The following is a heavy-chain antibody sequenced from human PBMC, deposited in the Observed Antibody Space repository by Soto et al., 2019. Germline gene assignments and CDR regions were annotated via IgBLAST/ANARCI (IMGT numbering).Heavy chain of an antibody. V-gene: IGHV1-3*04. D-gene: IGHD6-19*01. CDR2: IDIGNGNR. CDR1: GFTFTDYS. Sequence: QDHLVQSGPEVKRPGASVRISCKTSGFTFTDYSLHWVRQAPGQGLEWMGRIDIGNGNRKYSQDLQGRVTITSDTSASTAYMDLNSLKFEDTAVYYCATEGRSGWYDYRGQGTLVTVSS. J-gene: IGHJ4*02. CDR3: ATEGRSGWYDY.